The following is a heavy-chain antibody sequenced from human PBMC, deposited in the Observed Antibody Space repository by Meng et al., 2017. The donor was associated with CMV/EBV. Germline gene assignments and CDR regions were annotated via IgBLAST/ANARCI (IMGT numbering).Heavy chain of an antibody. V-gene: IGHV3-7*01. CDR1: GFTFSSYW. CDR3: ARDGADDDYSNSNYYYYGMDV. J-gene: IGHJ6*02. Sequence: GESLKISCAASGFTFSSYWMSWVRQAPGKGLEWVANIKQDGSEKYYVDSVEGRFTISRDNAKNSLYLQMNTLRAEDTAVYYCARDGADDDYSNSNYYYYGMDVWGQGTTVTVSS. CDR2: IKQDGSEK. D-gene: IGHD4-11*01.